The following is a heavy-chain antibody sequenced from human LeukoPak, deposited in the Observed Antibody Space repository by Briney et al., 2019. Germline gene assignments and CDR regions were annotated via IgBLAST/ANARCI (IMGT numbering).Heavy chain of an antibody. CDR2: IKQDGSAK. V-gene: IGHV3-7*01. Sequence: PGGSLRLSCTASGFTFSSYWMSWVRQAPGKGLEWVDNIKQDGSAKYYMDTGKSGLTISRDNAKNSEYLQMGSVRAEDTAGYCRARFSCRNWGQGTLVTVSS. J-gene: IGHJ4*02. D-gene: IGHD2-15*01. CDR3: ARFSCRN. CDR1: GFTFSSYW.